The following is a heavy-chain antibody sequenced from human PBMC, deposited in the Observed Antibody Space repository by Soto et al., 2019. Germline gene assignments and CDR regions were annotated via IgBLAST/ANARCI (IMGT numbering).Heavy chain of an antibody. CDR2: IRSKANSYAT. CDR3: TSRGSLLRFGEPRGWGMDV. V-gene: IGHV3-73*02. Sequence: EVQLVESGGGLVQPGGSLKLSCAASGFTFSGSAMHWVRQASGKGLEWVGRIRSKANSYATAYAASVKGRFTISRDDSKNTAYLQMNSLKTEDTAVYYCTSRGSLLRFGEPRGWGMDVWGQGTTVTVSS. D-gene: IGHD3-10*01. CDR1: GFTFSGSA. J-gene: IGHJ6*02.